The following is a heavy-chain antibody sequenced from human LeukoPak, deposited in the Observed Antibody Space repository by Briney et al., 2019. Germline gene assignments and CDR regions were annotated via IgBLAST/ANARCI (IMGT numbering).Heavy chain of an antibody. Sequence: GGSLRLSCAASGFTFSSYGMHWVRQAPGMGLEWVAVISYDGSNKYYADSVKGRFTISRDNSKNTLYLQMNSLRAEDTAVYYCAKDLEDILTGSLNNWFDPWGQGTLVTVSS. CDR2: ISYDGSNK. CDR1: GFTFSSYG. D-gene: IGHD3-9*01. V-gene: IGHV3-30*18. CDR3: AKDLEDILTGSLNNWFDP. J-gene: IGHJ5*02.